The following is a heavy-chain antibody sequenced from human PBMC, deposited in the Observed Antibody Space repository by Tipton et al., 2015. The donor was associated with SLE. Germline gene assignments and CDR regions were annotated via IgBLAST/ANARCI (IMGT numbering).Heavy chain of an antibody. D-gene: IGHD4-17*01. CDR1: GFTFSSYS. J-gene: IGHJ4*02. V-gene: IGHV3-30*18. CDR2: ISYDGSNK. Sequence: SLRLSCAASGFTFSSYSMNWVRQAPGKGLEWVAVISYDGSNKYYADSVKGRFTISRDNSKNTLYLQMNSLRAEDTAVYYCAKQPDYGDYIHYFDYWGQGNLVTVSS. CDR3: AKQPDYGDYIHYFDY.